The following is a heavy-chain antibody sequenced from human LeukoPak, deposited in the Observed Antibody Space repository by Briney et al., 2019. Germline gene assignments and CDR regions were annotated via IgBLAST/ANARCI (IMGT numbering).Heavy chain of an antibody. Sequence: ASETLSLTCTVSGGSISSSSYYWGWIRQPPGKGLEWIGSIYYSGSTYYNPSLKSRVTISVDTSKNQFSLKLSSVTAADTAVYYCARAPPPYSSGWGTFDYWGQGTLVTVSS. CDR3: ARAPPPYSSGWGTFDY. J-gene: IGHJ4*02. D-gene: IGHD6-19*01. CDR2: IYYSGST. V-gene: IGHV4-39*07. CDR1: GGSISSSSYY.